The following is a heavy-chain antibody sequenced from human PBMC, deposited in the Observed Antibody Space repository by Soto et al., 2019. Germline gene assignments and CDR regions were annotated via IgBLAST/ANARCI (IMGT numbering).Heavy chain of an antibody. CDR2: ISGSGGTT. D-gene: IGHD6-19*01. J-gene: IGHJ3*02. V-gene: IGHV3-23*01. CDR1: GFTFSSYA. CDR3: ANTATGWFSAFDI. Sequence: EVQLLESGGGLVQPGGSLRLSCAASGFTFSSYAMSWVRQAPGKGLEWVSAISGSGGTTYYADSVKGRFTFSRDNSKNTLYLQMNSLRAEDTAVYYCANTATGWFSAFDIWGQGTMVTVSS.